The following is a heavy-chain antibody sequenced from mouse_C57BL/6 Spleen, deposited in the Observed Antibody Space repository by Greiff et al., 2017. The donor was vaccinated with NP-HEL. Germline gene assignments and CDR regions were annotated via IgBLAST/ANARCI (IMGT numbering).Heavy chain of an antibody. V-gene: IGHV1-80*01. CDR3: ARSFSYWYFDV. CDR1: GYAFSSYW. Sequence: VQLQQSGAELVKPGASVKISCKASGYAFSSYWMNWVKQRPGKGLEWIGQIYPGDGDTNYNGKFKGKATLTADKSSSTAYMHLSSLTSEDSAVYFGARSFSYWYFDVWGTGTTVTVSS. J-gene: IGHJ1*03. CDR2: IYPGDGDT.